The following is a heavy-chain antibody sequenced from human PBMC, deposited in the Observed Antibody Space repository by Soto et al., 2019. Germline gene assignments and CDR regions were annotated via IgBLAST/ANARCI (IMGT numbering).Heavy chain of an antibody. D-gene: IGHD3-22*01. CDR3: AAGGYYDSRGDY. J-gene: IGHJ4*02. V-gene: IGHV1-58*01. Sequence: ASVKVSCKASGFTFTSSAVQWVRQARGQRLEWIGWIVVGSGNTNYAQKFQERVTITRDMSTSTAYMELSSLRSEDTAVYYCAAGGYYDSRGDYWGQGTLVTVSS. CDR1: GFTFTSSA. CDR2: IVVGSGNT.